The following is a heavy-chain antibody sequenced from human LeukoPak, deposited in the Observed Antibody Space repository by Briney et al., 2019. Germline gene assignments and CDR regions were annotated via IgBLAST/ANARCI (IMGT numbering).Heavy chain of an antibody. CDR3: ARFPRLQYYFDY. D-gene: IGHD3-10*01. CDR2: ISGSGGST. J-gene: IGHJ4*02. Sequence: GGSLRLSYAASGFTFSSYAMSWVRQAPGKGLEWVSAISGSGGSTYYADSVKGRFTISRDNSKNTLYLQMNSLRAEDTAVYYCARFPRLQYYFDYWGQGTLVTVSS. CDR1: GFTFSSYA. V-gene: IGHV3-23*01.